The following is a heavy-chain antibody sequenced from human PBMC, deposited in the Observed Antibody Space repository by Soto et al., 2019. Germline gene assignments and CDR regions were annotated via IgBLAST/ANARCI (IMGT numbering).Heavy chain of an antibody. Sequence: QVELVESGGGVVQPGRSLRLSCAASGFTFSSYGMHWVRQAPGKGLEWVAVISYDGNLAYYADSVKGRFTISRDNSKNTLYLQMNSLRTEDTAIYYCAKEGPITNWYFDYRGQGTLVTVSS. CDR3: AKEGPITNWYFDY. CDR2: ISYDGNLA. J-gene: IGHJ4*02. D-gene: IGHD1-1*01. CDR1: GFTFSSYG. V-gene: IGHV3-30*18.